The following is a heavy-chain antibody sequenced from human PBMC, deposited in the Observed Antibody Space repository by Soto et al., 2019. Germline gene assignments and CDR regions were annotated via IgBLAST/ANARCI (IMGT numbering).Heavy chain of an antibody. Sequence: PGGSLRLSCAASGFTFSSYAMSWVRQAPGKGLEWISVISGNGEITYYADSVKGRFTISRDNSKNTLYLQMNSLRAEDTAVYYCAKEGRSGYDYYWGQGTQVTVSS. J-gene: IGHJ4*02. CDR1: GFTFSSYA. D-gene: IGHD5-12*01. V-gene: IGHV3-23*01. CDR2: ISGNGEIT. CDR3: AKEGRSGYDYY.